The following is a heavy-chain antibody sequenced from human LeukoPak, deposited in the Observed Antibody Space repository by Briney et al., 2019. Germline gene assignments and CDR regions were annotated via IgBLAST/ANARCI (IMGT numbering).Heavy chain of an antibody. CDR1: GYSFTNSG. Sequence: ASVKVSCKASGYSFTNSGISWVRQAPGQGLEWMGWISPYNYNTHYAQSLQGRVTMTTDTSATTAYMELRSLRSGDTAVYYCATSAYGGNSGYDYWGQGTLVTVSS. D-gene: IGHD4-23*01. V-gene: IGHV1-18*01. J-gene: IGHJ4*02. CDR3: ATSAYGGNSGYDY. CDR2: ISPYNYNT.